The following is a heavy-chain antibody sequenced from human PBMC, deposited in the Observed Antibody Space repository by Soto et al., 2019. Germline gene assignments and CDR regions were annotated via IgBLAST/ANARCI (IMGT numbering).Heavy chain of an antibody. CDR2: INAGNGNT. CDR1: GYTFTSYA. J-gene: IGHJ4*02. D-gene: IGHD6-13*01. V-gene: IGHV1-3*01. Sequence: QVQLVQSGAEVKKPGASVKVSCKASGYTFTSYAMHWVRQAPGQRLEWMGWINAGNGNTKYSQKFQGRGTITRDTSASTAYMELSSLRSEDTAVYYCARVLARGYSRNFDYWGQGTLVTVSS. CDR3: ARVLARGYSRNFDY.